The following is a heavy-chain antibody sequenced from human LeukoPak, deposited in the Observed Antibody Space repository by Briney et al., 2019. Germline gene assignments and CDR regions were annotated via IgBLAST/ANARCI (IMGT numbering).Heavy chain of an antibody. Sequence: PGGSLRLSCAASGFTFDDYAMHWVRQAPGKGLEWVSGISWNSGSIGYADSVKGRFTISRDNAKNSLYLQMNSLRAEDTALYYCAISDDSSGYYPLGTKAFDYWGQGTLVTVSS. D-gene: IGHD3-22*01. J-gene: IGHJ4*02. CDR1: GFTFDDYA. CDR3: AISDDSSGYYPLGTKAFDY. V-gene: IGHV3-9*01. CDR2: ISWNSGSI.